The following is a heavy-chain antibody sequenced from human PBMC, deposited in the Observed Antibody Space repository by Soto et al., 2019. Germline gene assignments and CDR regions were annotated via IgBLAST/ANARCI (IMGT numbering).Heavy chain of an antibody. V-gene: IGHV4-39*01. CDR3: ASTKDETLYFDY. D-gene: IGHD2-15*01. Sequence: QLQLQESGPGLVNPSETLSLTCTVSVDSISITSYYWGWFRQPPGQGLEWIGSIHYSGSTHYKPSLQSRVTISGDASKKQFSLKLRSVTAADTAVYYCASTKDETLYFDYWGQGTLVTVSS. J-gene: IGHJ4*02. CDR1: VDSISITSYY. CDR2: IHYSGST.